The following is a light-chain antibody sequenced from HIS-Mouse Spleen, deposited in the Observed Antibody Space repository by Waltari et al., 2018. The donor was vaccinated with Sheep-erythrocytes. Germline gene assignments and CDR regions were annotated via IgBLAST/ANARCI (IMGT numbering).Light chain of an antibody. CDR3: QQANSFPIT. CDR1: QGISSW. V-gene: IGKV1-12*01. CDR2: AAS. J-gene: IGKJ5*01. Sequence: DIQMTQSPSSVSASVGDRVTITCRASQGISSWLAWYQKKPRKAPKLLLYAASSLQSGVPSRFSGSGSGTDFTLTISSLQPEDFATYYCQQANSFPITFGQGTRLEIK.